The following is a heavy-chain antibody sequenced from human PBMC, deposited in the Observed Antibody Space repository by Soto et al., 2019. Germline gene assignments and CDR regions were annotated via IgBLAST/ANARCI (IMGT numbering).Heavy chain of an antibody. CDR1: GFTFSSYE. CDR3: AREANSYPQDKYYYYYYGMDV. CDR2: ISSSGSTI. D-gene: IGHD7-27*01. J-gene: IGHJ6*02. Sequence: EVQLLESGGGLVQPGGSLRLSCAASGFTFSSYEMNWVRQAPGKGLEWVSYISSSGSTIYYADSVKGRFTISRDNAKNSLYLQMNSLRAEDTAVYYCAREANSYPQDKYYYYYYGMDVWGQGTTVTVSS. V-gene: IGHV3-48*03.